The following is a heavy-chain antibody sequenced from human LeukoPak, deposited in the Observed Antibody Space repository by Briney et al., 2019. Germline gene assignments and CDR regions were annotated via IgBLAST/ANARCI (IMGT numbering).Heavy chain of an antibody. V-gene: IGHV1-2*02. CDR1: GYTFTGYY. J-gene: IGHJ4*02. D-gene: IGHD6-13*01. CDR2: TNPNSGGT. CDR3: ARDSFNGYSASLAFDY. Sequence: ASVKVFCKTSGYTFTGYYMHWVRQAPGQGLEWMGWTNPNSGGTKYAQNFHGRVTMTRDTSSSTAYMELGRLRFDDTAVYYCARDSFNGYSASLAFDYWGQGTQVTVFS.